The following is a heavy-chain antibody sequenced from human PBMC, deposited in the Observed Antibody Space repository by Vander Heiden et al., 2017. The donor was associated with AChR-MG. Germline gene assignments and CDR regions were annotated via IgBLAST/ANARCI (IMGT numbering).Heavy chain of an antibody. V-gene: IGHV3-30*02. CDR2: IRYDGSNK. CDR1: GFTFSSYG. J-gene: IGHJ5*02. Sequence: QVQLVESGGGVVQPGGSLRLSCAASGFTFSSYGMHWVRQAPGKGLEWVAFIRYDGSNKYYADSVKGRFTISRDNSKNTLYLQMNSLRAEDTAVYYCANGAVAGNNWFDPWGQGTLVTVSS. D-gene: IGHD6-19*01. CDR3: ANGAVAGNNWFDP.